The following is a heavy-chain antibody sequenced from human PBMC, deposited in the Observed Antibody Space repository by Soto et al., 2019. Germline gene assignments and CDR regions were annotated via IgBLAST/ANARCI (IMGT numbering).Heavy chain of an antibody. CDR2: TYYRSKWYN. D-gene: IGHD6-13*01. Sequence: QVQLQQSGPGLVKPSQTLSLTCAISGDSVSSNSAAWNWIRQSPSRGLEWLGRTYYRSKWYNDYAVPVKSRITLNTDTSKNQFSMQLNSVTPEDTAVYYCARGIAAAGTRNNWFDPRGQGTLVTVSS. CDR3: ARGIAAAGTRNNWFDP. V-gene: IGHV6-1*01. CDR1: GDSVSSNSAA. J-gene: IGHJ5*02.